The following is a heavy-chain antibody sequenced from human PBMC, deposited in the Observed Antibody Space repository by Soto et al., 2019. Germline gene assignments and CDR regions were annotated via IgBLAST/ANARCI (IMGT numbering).Heavy chain of an antibody. CDR1: GYNFTTYA. CDR3: GRRFKPARWLDP. V-gene: IGHV1-3*01. CDR2: MNAGNGNT. Sequence: QVRLVQSGPEVKKPGASVKVSCKASGYNFTTYAIHWVRQAPGQGLEWLGWMNAGNGNTEFSERFRGRVTITRATSASTAHMELTGVTSADTAAHYCGRRFKPARWLDPWGQGTLITVAS. J-gene: IGHJ5*02. D-gene: IGHD3-10*01.